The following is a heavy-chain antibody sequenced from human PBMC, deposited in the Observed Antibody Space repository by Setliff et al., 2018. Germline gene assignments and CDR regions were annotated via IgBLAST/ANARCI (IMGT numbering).Heavy chain of an antibody. D-gene: IGHD5-12*01. J-gene: IGHJ4*02. V-gene: IGHV4-34*01. Sequence: SETLSLTCAVYGGSFSGYYRSWIRQPPGKGLEWIGEINHSGSTNYNPSLKSRVTISVDTSKNQFSLKLSSVTAADTAVYYCARGGVQRWLQSHYFDYWGQGTLVTVSS. CDR1: GGSFSGYY. CDR3: ARGGVQRWLQSHYFDY. CDR2: INHSGST.